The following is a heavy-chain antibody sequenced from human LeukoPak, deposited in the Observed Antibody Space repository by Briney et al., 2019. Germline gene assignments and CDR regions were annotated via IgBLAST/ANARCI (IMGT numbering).Heavy chain of an antibody. D-gene: IGHD6-13*01. CDR1: GGSISSSSYY. Sequence: SETLSLTCTVSGGSISSSSYYWSWIRQPPGKGLEWIGYIYHSGSTYYNPSLKSRVTISVDRSKNQFSLKLSSVTAADTAVYYCARMIIAAAGTENWFDPWGQGTLVTVSS. V-gene: IGHV4-30-2*01. CDR2: IYHSGST. J-gene: IGHJ5*02. CDR3: ARMIIAAAGTENWFDP.